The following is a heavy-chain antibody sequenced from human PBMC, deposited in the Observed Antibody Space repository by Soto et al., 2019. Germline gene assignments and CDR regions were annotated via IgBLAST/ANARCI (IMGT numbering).Heavy chain of an antibody. V-gene: IGHV3-23*01. CDR3: AKGGSGYYLYYFDY. CDR2: ISGSGGST. CDR1: SFTFSSYA. Sequence: PVWSLRVSCAASSFTFSSYAMSLVRQDPGKGLECVSAISGSGGSTYYADSVKGRFTISRDNSKNTLYMQMNSLRAEDTAVYYCAKGGSGYYLYYFDYWGQGTLVTVSS. J-gene: IGHJ4*02. D-gene: IGHD3-22*01.